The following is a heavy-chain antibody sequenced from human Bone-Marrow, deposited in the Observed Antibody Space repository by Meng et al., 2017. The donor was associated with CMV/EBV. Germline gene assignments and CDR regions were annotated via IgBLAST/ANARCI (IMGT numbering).Heavy chain of an antibody. V-gene: IGHV3-21*01. J-gene: IGHJ6*04. CDR2: ISSSSSYI. Sequence: GESLKISCAASGFTFSSYSMNRVRQAPGKGLEWVSSISSSSSYIYYADSVKGRFTISRDNAKNSLYLQMNSLRAEDTAVYYCASRPVRGFLEWLPSSMDVWGKGTTVTVSS. CDR1: GFTFSSYS. D-gene: IGHD3-3*01. CDR3: ASRPVRGFLEWLPSSMDV.